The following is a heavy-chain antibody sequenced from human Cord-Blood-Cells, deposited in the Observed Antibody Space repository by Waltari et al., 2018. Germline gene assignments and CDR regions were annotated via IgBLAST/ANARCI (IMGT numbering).Heavy chain of an antibody. V-gene: IGHV1-46*01. J-gene: IGHJ2*01. CDR2: INPSGGST. D-gene: IGHD7-27*01. CDR1: GYTFTSYY. CDR3: ARGLTPYWYFDL. Sequence: QVQLVQSGAEVKKPGASVKVSCTASGYTFTSYYLHWVRQAPGQGLELMGIINPSGGSTSYAQKVQGRVTMTRDTSTSTVYMELSSLRSEDTAVYYCARGLTPYWYFDLWGRGTLVTVSS.